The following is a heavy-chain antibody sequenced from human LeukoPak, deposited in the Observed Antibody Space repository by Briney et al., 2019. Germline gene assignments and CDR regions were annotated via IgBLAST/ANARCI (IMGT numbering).Heavy chain of an antibody. CDR1: GGSFGGYY. D-gene: IGHD3-22*01. CDR2: INHSGST. V-gene: IGHV4-34*01. CDR3: ARVRGRTRYYYDSSGFDY. Sequence: SETLSLTCAVYGGSFGGYYWSWIRQPPGKGLEWIGEINHSGSTNYNPSLKSRVTISVDTSKNQFSLKLSSVTAADTAVYYCARVRGRTRYYYDSSGFDYWGQGTLVTVSS. J-gene: IGHJ4*02.